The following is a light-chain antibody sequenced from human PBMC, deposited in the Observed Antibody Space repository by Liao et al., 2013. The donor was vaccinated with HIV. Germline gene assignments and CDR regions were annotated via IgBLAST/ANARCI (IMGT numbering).Light chain of an antibody. CDR2: QDT. CDR1: KLGHKY. CDR3: QVWDGDYAL. V-gene: IGLV3-1*01. J-gene: IGLJ2*01. Sequence: SYELSQAPSVSVPPGQTASITCSGDKLGHKYACWYQQRPGQSPVLVIYQDTKRPSGIPARFSGSNSGNTATLTISRVEAGDEADYYCQVWDGDYALFGGGTKLTVL.